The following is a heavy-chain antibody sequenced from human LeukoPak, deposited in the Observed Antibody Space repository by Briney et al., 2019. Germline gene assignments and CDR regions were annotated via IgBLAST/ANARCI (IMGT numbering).Heavy chain of an antibody. D-gene: IGHD6-6*01. CDR3: ASFEYSSSSTYFDY. Sequence: PSGTLSLTCAVSGGSISSSNWWSWVRQPPGKGLEWIGEIYHSGSTNYNPSLKSRVTISVDKSKNQFSLKLSPVTAADTAVYYCASFEYSSSSTYFDYWGQGTLVTVSS. J-gene: IGHJ4*02. CDR1: GGSISSSNW. V-gene: IGHV4-4*02. CDR2: IYHSGST.